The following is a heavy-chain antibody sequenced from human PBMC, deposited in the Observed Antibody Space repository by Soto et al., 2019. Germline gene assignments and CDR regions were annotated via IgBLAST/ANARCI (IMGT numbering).Heavy chain of an antibody. D-gene: IGHD1-1*01. CDR1: GFTFSTYS. CDR2: ISSSSSTI. V-gene: IGHV3-48*01. Sequence: EVQLVESGGGLVQPGGSLRLSCAASGFTFSTYSMNWVRQAPGKGLEWVSYISSSSSTIYYATSVKGRFTISRNNAKNPLYLQMNSLRAEDTAVYYCARYLRPTGTTDYWGQGNLVTVSS. J-gene: IGHJ4*02. CDR3: ARYLRPTGTTDY.